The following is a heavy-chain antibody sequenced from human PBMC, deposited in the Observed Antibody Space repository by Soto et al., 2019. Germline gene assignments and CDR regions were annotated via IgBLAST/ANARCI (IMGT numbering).Heavy chain of an antibody. D-gene: IGHD2-21*02. CDR2: IIPLFGTA. CDR1: GGIFSSNT. J-gene: IGHJ4*01. Sequence: QVYLVQSGAEVKKPGSSVKISCKASGGIFSSNTINWVRQAAGQGLEWMGGIIPLFGTANYAEKFQGRVTITADKATKTEYMELTSLRSEDTAVYYCASKAACGGDCYAFDSRGHGTLVTVSS. V-gene: IGHV1-69*06. CDR3: ASKAACGGDCYAFDS.